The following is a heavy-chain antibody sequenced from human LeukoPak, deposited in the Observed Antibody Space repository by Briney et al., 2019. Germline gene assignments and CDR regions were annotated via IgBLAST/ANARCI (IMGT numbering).Heavy chain of an antibody. J-gene: IGHJ6*03. D-gene: IGHD3-3*01. CDR3: ARESGYYDFWSGYYYYYMDV. CDR1: GYTFTSYD. CDR2: MNPNSGNT. V-gene: IGHV1-8*01. Sequence: ASVKVSCKASGYTFTSYDINWVRQATGQGLEWMGWMNPNSGNTGYAQEFQGRVTMTRNTSISTAYMELSGLRSEDTAVYYCARESGYYDFWSGYYYYYMDVWGKGTTVTVSS.